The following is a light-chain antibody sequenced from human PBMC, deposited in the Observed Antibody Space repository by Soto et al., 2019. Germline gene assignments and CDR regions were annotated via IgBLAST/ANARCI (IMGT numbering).Light chain of an antibody. Sequence: VVLTQSPDTLSLPPGERATLSCRARQSVRNFLGWYQQKPGQAPRLLIYDASNRATGIPARFSGSGSGTDFTLTISSLEPEDFAVYYCQQRSNWPLITFGQGTRLEIK. V-gene: IGKV3-11*01. J-gene: IGKJ5*01. CDR3: QQRSNWPLIT. CDR2: DAS. CDR1: QSVRNF.